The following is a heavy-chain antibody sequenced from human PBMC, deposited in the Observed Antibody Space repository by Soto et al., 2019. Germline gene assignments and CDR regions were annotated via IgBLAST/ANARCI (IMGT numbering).Heavy chain of an antibody. Sequence: GGSLRLSCAASGFTFDDYAMHWVRQAPGKGLEWVSGISWNSGSIGYADSVKGRFTISRDNAKNSLYLQMNSLRAEDTALYYCAKAEKVLRFLEWLSSGYYYYYMDVWGKGTTVTVSS. CDR1: GFTFDDYA. CDR2: ISWNSGSI. V-gene: IGHV3-9*01. D-gene: IGHD3-3*01. CDR3: AKAEKVLRFLEWLSSGYYYYYMDV. J-gene: IGHJ6*03.